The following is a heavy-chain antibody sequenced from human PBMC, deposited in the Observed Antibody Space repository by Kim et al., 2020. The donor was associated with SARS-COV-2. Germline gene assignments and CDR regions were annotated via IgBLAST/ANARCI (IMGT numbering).Heavy chain of an antibody. Sequence: DPLKGRFTTSRDNAENSLYLEMNSLSADDAAVYYCARVPGGASSWYYFDSWGQGTLVTVSS. D-gene: IGHD6-13*01. CDR3: ARVPGGASSWYYFDS. V-gene: IGHV3-11*05. J-gene: IGHJ4*02.